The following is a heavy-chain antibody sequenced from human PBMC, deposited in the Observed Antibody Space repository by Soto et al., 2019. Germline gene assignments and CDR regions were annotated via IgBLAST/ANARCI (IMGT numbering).Heavy chain of an antibody. Sequence: QVQLVQSGAEVKKPGASVKVSCKASGYTFTSYDINWVRQATGQGLEWMGWMNPSSANTGYTQKFQGRVTMTRDTSTSTAYMELRSLRSEDTAMFYCVRGKRGLPLSWGQGTLVTVSS. CDR3: VRGKRGLPLS. CDR2: MNPSSANT. V-gene: IGHV1-8*01. CDR1: GYTFTSYD. J-gene: IGHJ4*02.